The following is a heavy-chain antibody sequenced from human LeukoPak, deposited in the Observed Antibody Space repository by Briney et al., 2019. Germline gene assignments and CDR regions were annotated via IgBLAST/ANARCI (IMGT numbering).Heavy chain of an antibody. CDR1: GFTFSTYG. CDR3: AKGGDYGDYYFDY. Sequence: GGSLRLSCAASGFTFSTYGMNWVRQAPGKGLEWVSSVSGATGNSYYVGSVKGRFTISRDDSKNTLYLQMNSLRAEDTAVYYCAKGGDYGDYYFDYWGQGTLVTVSS. J-gene: IGHJ4*02. D-gene: IGHD4-17*01. CDR2: VSGATGNS. V-gene: IGHV3-23*01.